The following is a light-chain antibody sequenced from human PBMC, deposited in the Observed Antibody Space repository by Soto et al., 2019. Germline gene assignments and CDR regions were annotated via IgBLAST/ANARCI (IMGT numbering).Light chain of an antibody. Sequence: EIVLTQSPGTLSLSPGERATLSCRASQSISNSYLAWYQQKPGQAPRLLIYGASSRATGIPDTFSGSGSGTDFTLTISRLEPEDFAVYYCQQYGSSPITFGQGTRLEI. CDR2: GAS. CDR1: QSISNSY. CDR3: QQYGSSPIT. V-gene: IGKV3-20*01. J-gene: IGKJ5*01.